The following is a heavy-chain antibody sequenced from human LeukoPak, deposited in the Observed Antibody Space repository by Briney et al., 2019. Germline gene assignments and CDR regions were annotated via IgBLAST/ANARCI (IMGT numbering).Heavy chain of an antibody. CDR1: GFTFDDYA. J-gene: IGHJ4*02. CDR2: ISWNSDSI. CDR3: AKDPSGRGSLPQDY. V-gene: IGHV3-9*01. D-gene: IGHD3-10*01. Sequence: GRSLRLSCAASGFTFDDYAMHWVRQPPGKGLEWVSGISWNSDSIGYADSVKGRFTISRDNAKNFLYLQMNSLRTEDTALYYCAKDPSGRGSLPQDYWGQGTLVTVSS.